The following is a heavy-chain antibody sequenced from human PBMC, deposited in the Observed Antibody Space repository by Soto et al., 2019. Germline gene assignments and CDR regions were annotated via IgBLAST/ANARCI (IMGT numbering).Heavy chain of an antibody. J-gene: IGHJ6*03. CDR1: GGSISSYY. V-gene: IGHV4-59*01. CDR3: ASVRARPAAFSYYYYYMDV. Sequence: ASETLSLTCTVSGGSISSYYWSWIRQPPGKGLEWIGYIYYSGSTNYNPSLKSRVTISVDTSKNQFSLKLSSVTAADTAVYYCASVRARPAAFSYYYYYMDVWGKGTTVTVSS. CDR2: IYYSGST. D-gene: IGHD2-2*01.